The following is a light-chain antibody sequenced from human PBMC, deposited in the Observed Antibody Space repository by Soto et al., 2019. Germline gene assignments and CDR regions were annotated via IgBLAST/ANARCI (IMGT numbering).Light chain of an antibody. Sequence: ALTQPASVSGSPGQSITISCTGTSSDVGGYNYVSWYQQYPGKAPKLMIYDVSNRPSGVSNRFSGSKSGNTASLTISGLQAEDEADYYCSSYTISNTLVFGSGTKVTVL. J-gene: IGLJ1*01. CDR2: DVS. CDR1: SSDVGGYNY. CDR3: SSYTISNTLV. V-gene: IGLV2-14*01.